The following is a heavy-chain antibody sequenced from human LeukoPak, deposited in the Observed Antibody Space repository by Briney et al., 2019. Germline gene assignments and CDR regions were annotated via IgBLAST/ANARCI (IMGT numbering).Heavy chain of an antibody. CDR3: AKEAIVAPDLRGWLDP. Sequence: GRSLRLSCAASGFTFGHFAMHWVRQPPGKGLEWVALIWYDGTNDNYADSVRGRFTISRDNSKNTLYLQMNSLRDEDTAVYYCAKEAIVAPDLRGWLDPWGQGTLVTVSS. CDR2: IWYDGTND. J-gene: IGHJ5*02. V-gene: IGHV3-33*06. D-gene: IGHD1-26*01. CDR1: GFTFGHFA.